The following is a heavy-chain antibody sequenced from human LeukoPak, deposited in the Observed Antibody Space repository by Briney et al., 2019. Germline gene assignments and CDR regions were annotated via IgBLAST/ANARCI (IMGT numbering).Heavy chain of an antibody. V-gene: IGHV1-24*01. CDR1: GYTLTELS. J-gene: IGHJ3*02. CDR3: ATGKGYYDGSGPANGGAFDI. Sequence: ASVKVSCKVSGYTLTELSMHWVRQAPGKGLEWMGGFDPEDGETIYAQKFQGRVTMTEDTSTDTAYMELSSLRSEDTAVYYCATGKGYYDGSGPANGGAFDIWGQGTMVTVSS. CDR2: FDPEDGET. D-gene: IGHD3-22*01.